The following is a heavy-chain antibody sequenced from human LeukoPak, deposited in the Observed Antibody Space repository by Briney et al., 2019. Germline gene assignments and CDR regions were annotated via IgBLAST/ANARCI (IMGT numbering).Heavy chain of an antibody. J-gene: IGHJ4*02. V-gene: IGHV1-18*01. CDR1: GYTFTSYG. Sequence: ASVKVSCKASGYTFTSYGISWARQAPGQGLEWMGWISAYNGNTNYAQKLQGRVTMTTDTSTSTAYMELRSLRSDDTAVYYCAREYIAVAGTLYDYWGQGTLVTVSS. CDR2: ISAYNGNT. CDR3: AREYIAVAGTLYDY. D-gene: IGHD6-19*01.